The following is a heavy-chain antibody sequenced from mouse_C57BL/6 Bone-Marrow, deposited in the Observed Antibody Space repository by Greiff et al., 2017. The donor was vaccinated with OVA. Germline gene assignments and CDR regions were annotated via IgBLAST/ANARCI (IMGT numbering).Heavy chain of an antibody. CDR1: GFTFSSYG. CDR3: ARLNSSWFAY. V-gene: IGHV5-6*01. CDR2: ISSGGSYT. Sequence: EVQGVESGGDLVKPGGSLKLSCAASGFTFSSYGMSWVRQTPDKRLEWVATISSGGSYTYYPDSVKGRFTISRDNAKNTLYLQMSSLKSEDTAMYYCARLNSSWFAYWGQGTLVTVSA. J-gene: IGHJ3*01. D-gene: IGHD1-1*01.